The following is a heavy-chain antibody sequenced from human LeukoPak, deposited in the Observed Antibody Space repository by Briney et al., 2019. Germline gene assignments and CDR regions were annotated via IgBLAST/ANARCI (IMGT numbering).Heavy chain of an antibody. CDR2: ISSSGSTI. J-gene: IGHJ4*02. CDR1: GFTFSDYY. V-gene: IGHV3-11*01. Sequence: GGSLRLSCAASGFTFSDYYMSWIRQAPGKGLEWVSYISSSGSTIYYADSVKGRFTISRDNAKNSLYLQMNSLRAEDTAVYYCAKNTILTGYYNPLYYFDYWGQGTLVTVSS. CDR3: AKNTILTGYYNPLYYFDY. D-gene: IGHD3-9*01.